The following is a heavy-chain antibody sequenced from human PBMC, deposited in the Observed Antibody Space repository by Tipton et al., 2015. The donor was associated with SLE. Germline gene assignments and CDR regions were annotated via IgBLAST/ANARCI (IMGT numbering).Heavy chain of an antibody. V-gene: IGHV4-39*07. CDR2: IFYTGGT. CDR3: ARRRAHRCHFDY. CDR1: GGSISSDAYY. J-gene: IGHJ4*02. Sequence: LRLSCSVSGGSISSDAYYWAWIRQPPGKGLEWIGTIFYTGGTHYSPSLESRLTISLDASNNLLSLKLKSVTAADTAVYYCARRRAHRCHFDYWGQGTLVTVSS. D-gene: IGHD2-2*01.